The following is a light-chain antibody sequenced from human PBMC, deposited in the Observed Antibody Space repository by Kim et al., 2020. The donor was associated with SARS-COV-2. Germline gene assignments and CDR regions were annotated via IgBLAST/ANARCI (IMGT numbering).Light chain of an antibody. CDR3: QAWDSSNVV. J-gene: IGLJ2*01. V-gene: IGLV3-1*01. CDR2: QDN. CDR1: KFEYQY. Sequence: SGSPGKTASLTCSGDKFEYQYVSWYQQRPGQSPVLVIYQDNKRPSGIPERLSGSNSGNTATLTISGTQATDEADYYCQAWDSSNVVFGGGTKLTVL.